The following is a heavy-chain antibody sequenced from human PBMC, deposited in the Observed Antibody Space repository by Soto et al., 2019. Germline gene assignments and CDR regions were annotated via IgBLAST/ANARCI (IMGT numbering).Heavy chain of an antibody. CDR2: VTANSGVI. CDR1: GFTFNNYV. Sequence: EVQLLESGGGLVQPGGSLRLSCAASGFTFNNYVMTWVRQTPGKGLDWVSPVTANSGVIYYADSVKGRFTVSRDNSKNTLYLQMNSLRAEDTALYYCARYCAGDCYRGFDTWGQGTLVTVSS. CDR3: ARYCAGDCYRGFDT. D-gene: IGHD2-21*02. V-gene: IGHV3-23*01. J-gene: IGHJ4*02.